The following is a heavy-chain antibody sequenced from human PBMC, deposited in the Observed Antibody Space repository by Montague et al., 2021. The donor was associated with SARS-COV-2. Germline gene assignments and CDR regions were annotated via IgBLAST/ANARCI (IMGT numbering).Heavy chain of an antibody. CDR3: ARGGTASTIYYYYYGIDV. D-gene: IGHD1-1*01. V-gene: IGHV4-34*01. CDR2: INHSGST. Sequence: SETLSLTCAVYGGSFSGYYWSWIRQPPGKGLEWIGEINHSGSTNYNPSLKSRVTISVDTSKNQFSLKLSSVTAADTAVYYCARGGTASTIYYYYYGIDVWGPGAQVTVSS. CDR1: GGSFSGYY. J-gene: IGHJ6*02.